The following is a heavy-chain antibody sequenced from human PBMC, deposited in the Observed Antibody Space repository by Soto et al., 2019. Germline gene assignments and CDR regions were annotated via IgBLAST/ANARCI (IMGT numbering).Heavy chain of an antibody. Sequence: QVQLQESGPGLVKPSQTLSLTCTVSGGSISSGGYYWSWIRQHPGKGLEWIGYIYYSGSTYYNPSLKSRVTISVDTSKNQFSLKLSSVTAADTAVYYCARDGPGITIFGVVIRAFDIWGQGTMVTVSS. CDR1: GGSISSGGYY. D-gene: IGHD3-3*01. V-gene: IGHV4-31*03. CDR3: ARDGPGITIFGVVIRAFDI. J-gene: IGHJ3*02. CDR2: IYYSGST.